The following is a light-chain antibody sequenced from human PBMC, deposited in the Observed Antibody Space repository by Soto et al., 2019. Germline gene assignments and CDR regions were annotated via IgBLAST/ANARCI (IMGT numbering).Light chain of an antibody. Sequence: IQMTQSPSTLSGSVGDRVTITCRASQTISSRLAWYQQKPGKAPKLLIYKASTLKSGVPSRFSGSGSGTEFTLTISSLQPDDFATYYCQQYNSYSWTFGQGTKVDIK. V-gene: IGKV1-5*03. CDR2: KAS. J-gene: IGKJ1*01. CDR1: QTISSR. CDR3: QQYNSYSWT.